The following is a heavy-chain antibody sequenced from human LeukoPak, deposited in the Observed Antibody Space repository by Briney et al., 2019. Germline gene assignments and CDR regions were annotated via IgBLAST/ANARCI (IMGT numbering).Heavy chain of an antibody. J-gene: IGHJ4*02. V-gene: IGHV3-23*01. CDR1: GFTFSSYA. CDR3: AKDLFPNEEPDPQFDY. Sequence: GGSLRLSCAASGFTFSSYAMSWVRQAPGKGLEWVSAISGSGGSTYYAGSVKGRFTISRDNSKNTLYLQMNSLRAEDTAVYYCAKDLFPNEEPDPQFDYWGQGTLVTVSS. CDR2: ISGSGGST. D-gene: IGHD1-1*01.